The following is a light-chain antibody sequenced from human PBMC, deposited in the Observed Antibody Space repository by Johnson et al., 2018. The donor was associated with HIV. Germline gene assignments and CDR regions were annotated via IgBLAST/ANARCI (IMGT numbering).Light chain of an antibody. V-gene: IGLV1-51*02. J-gene: IGLJ1*01. CDR1: SSTIGNNY. Sequence: QSVLTQPPSVSAAPGQKVTISCYGSSSTIGNNYVSWYQVVPGTAPKLLIYKNNERPSGIPDRFSGSKSGTSATLGITGLQTGDEADYYCGTWDSSLSGGFGTVRKVTFL. CDR2: KNN. CDR3: GTWDSSLSGG.